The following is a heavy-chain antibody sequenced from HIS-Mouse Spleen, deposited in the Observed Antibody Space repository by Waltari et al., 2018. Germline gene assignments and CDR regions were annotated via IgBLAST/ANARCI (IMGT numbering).Heavy chain of an antibody. J-gene: IGHJ4*02. CDR1: GFTFSSYG. CDR2: ISYDGSNK. Sequence: QVQLVESGGGVVQPGRSLRLSCAASGFTFSSYGMHWVRQAPGKGMEWVAVISYDGSNKYYADPVKGRFTISRDNSKITLYLQMNSLRAEDTAVYYCAKDKHHAFDYWGQGTLVTVSS. CDR3: AKDKHHAFDY. V-gene: IGHV3-30*18.